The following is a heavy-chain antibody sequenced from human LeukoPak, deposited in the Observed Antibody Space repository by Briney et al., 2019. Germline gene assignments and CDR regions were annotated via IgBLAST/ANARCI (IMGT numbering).Heavy chain of an antibody. CDR2: INPSGGNT. Sequence: ASVKVSCKASGYIFTSYYIHWVRQAPGQGLEWMGIINPSGGNTNYAQKFQGRVTMTRDTSTSTVYMELSSLRSGDTAVYYRAREKGRGASITIFGVVPGAPDYWGQGTLVTVSS. CDR1: GYIFTSYY. CDR3: AREKGRGASITIFGVVPGAPDY. V-gene: IGHV1-46*01. J-gene: IGHJ4*02. D-gene: IGHD3-3*01.